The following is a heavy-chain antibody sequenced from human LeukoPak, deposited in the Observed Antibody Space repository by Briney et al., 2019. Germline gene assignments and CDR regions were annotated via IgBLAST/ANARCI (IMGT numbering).Heavy chain of an antibody. D-gene: IGHD5-18*01. Sequence: PGGSLRLSCAASGFTFSSYEMNWVRQAPGKGLEWVSYISSSGSTIYYADSVKGRFTISRDNAKNSLYLQMNSLRAEDTAVYYCARDMSGYANYWGQGTLVTVSS. V-gene: IGHV3-48*03. CDR3: ARDMSGYANY. J-gene: IGHJ4*02. CDR1: GFTFSSYE. CDR2: ISSSGSTI.